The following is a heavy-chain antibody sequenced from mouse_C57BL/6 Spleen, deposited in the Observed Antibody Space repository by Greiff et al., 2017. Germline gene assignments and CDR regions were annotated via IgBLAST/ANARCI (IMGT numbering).Heavy chain of an antibody. J-gene: IGHJ2*01. CDR2: ISDGGSYT. CDR3: ARDGSGYEYYFDY. D-gene: IGHD1-1*01. Sequence: EVQRVESGGGLVKPGGSLKLSCAASGFTFSSYAMSWVRQTPEKRLEWVATISDGGSYTYYPDNVKGRFTISRDNAKNNLYLQMSHLKSEDTAMYYCARDGSGYEYYFDYWGQGTTLTVSS. CDR1: GFTFSSYA. V-gene: IGHV5-4*01.